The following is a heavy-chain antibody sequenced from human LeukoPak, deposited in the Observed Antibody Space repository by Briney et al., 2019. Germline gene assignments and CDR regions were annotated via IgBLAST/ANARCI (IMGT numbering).Heavy chain of an antibody. J-gene: IGHJ4*02. D-gene: IGHD6-19*01. CDR1: GYTFTSYY. CDR3: ARDSRLAVAGTGLDY. V-gene: IGHV1-46*01. CDR2: INPSGGST. Sequence: ASVKVSCKASGYTFTSYYMHWVRQAPGQGLEWMGIINPSGGSTSYAQKFQGRVTMTRDTSTSTVYMELSSLRAEDTAVYYCARDSRLAVAGTGLDYWGQGTLVTVSS.